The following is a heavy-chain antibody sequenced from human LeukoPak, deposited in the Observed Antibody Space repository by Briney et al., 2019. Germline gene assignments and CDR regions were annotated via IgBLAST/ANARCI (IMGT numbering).Heavy chain of an antibody. V-gene: IGHV3-21*01. J-gene: IGHJ4*02. CDR1: GFTFSSYS. Sequence: GGSLRLSCAASGFTFSSYSMNWVRQAPGKGLEWVSSISSSSSYICYADSVKGRFTISRDNAKNSLYLQMNSLRAEDTAVYYCARDGSRYWGQGTLVTVSS. CDR3: ARDGSRY. D-gene: IGHD1-26*01. CDR2: ISSSSSYI.